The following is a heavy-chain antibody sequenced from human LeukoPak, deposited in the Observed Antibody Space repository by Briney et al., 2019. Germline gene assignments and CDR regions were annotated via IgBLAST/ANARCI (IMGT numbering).Heavy chain of an antibody. Sequence: LSGGSLRLSCAASGFTFDDYAMHWVRQAPGKGLEWVSGISWNSGSIGYADSVKGRFTISRDNAKNSLYLQMNSLRAEDTALYYCAKDGDSSSWYGLRGPFDYWGQGTLVTVSS. D-gene: IGHD6-13*01. V-gene: IGHV3-9*01. J-gene: IGHJ4*02. CDR2: ISWNSGSI. CDR3: AKDGDSSSWYGLRGPFDY. CDR1: GFTFDDYA.